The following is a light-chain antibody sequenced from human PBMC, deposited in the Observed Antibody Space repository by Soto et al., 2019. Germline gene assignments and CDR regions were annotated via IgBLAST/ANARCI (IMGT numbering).Light chain of an antibody. CDR1: GSDIAGYNY. Sequence: QSALAQPASVSGSPGQSITISCTGTGSDIAGYNYVSWFQQHPGKAPKLMMYQVTIRPSGVSNRFSGAKSGNTASLTISGLQAEDEAEHYCSSFTSTTSLYVFGTGTKVTVL. CDR2: QVT. J-gene: IGLJ1*01. CDR3: SSFTSTTSLYV. V-gene: IGLV2-14*01.